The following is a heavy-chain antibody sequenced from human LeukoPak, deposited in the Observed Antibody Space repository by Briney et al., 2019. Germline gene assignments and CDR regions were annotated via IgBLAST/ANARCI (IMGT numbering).Heavy chain of an antibody. Sequence: PGGSLRLSCAASGFTVDSNYLSWVRQAPGKGLEWVSTIYTGGNTYYAASVKGRFTISRHFSKNTVFLHMNSLRAEDTAMYYCARGDDSGYYDYFDYWGQGALVTVSS. D-gene: IGHD3-22*01. J-gene: IGHJ4*02. CDR2: IYTGGNT. CDR3: ARGDDSGYYDYFDY. CDR1: GFTVDSNY. V-gene: IGHV3-53*01.